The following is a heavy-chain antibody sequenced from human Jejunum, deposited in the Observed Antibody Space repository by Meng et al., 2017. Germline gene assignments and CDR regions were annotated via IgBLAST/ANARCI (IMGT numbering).Heavy chain of an antibody. CDR1: GFTLSNYH. Sequence: GESLKISCAASGFTLSNYHMNWVRQAPGKGLEWVSCISSSSTYISYADSVKGRFTISRDNAKDSLYLEMNSLRAEDTAVYYCARDNGDYVSRYWGQRTLVTVSS. J-gene: IGHJ4*02. D-gene: IGHD4-17*01. CDR3: ARDNGDYVSRY. V-gene: IGHV3-21*01. CDR2: ISSSSTYI.